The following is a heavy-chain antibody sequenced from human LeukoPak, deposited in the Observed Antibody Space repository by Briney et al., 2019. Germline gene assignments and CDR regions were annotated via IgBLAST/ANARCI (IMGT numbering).Heavy chain of an antibody. Sequence: SVKVSCKASGGTFSSYAISWVRQAPGQGLEWMGGIIPIFGTANYAQKFQGRVTITTDESTSTAYMELSSLRSEDTAVYYCARGGRIWSYYYDSSGYDYFDYWGQGTLVTVSS. J-gene: IGHJ4*02. V-gene: IGHV1-69*05. CDR2: IIPIFGTA. D-gene: IGHD3-22*01. CDR1: GGTFSSYA. CDR3: ARGGRIWSYYYDSSGYDYFDY.